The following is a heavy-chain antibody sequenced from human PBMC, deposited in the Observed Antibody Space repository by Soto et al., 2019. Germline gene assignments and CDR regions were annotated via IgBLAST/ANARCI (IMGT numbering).Heavy chain of an antibody. V-gene: IGHV1-24*01. CDR3: ATDADYGLDY. CDR1: GYTXTELS. CDR2: FDPEDGET. Sequence: GXSXKVSFKVSGYTXTELSMHWVRQAPGKGLEWMGGFDPEDGETIYAQKFQGRVTMNEDTSTDTAYMELSSLRSEDTAVYYCATDADYGLDYWGQGPLVTVSS. J-gene: IGHJ4*02. D-gene: IGHD4-17*01.